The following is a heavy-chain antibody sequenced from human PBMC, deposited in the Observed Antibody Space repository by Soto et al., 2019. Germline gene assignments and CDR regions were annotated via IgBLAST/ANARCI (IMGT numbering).Heavy chain of an antibody. CDR2: ISGSVGTT. J-gene: IGHJ4*02. CDR1: GFTFSSYA. Sequence: EVQLLESGGGLIQPGGSLRLSCEASGFTFSSYAMSWVRQAPGKGLEWVSVISGSVGTTYYADSVKGRFTISRDNSKNTLYLQMNNLRAEDTAVYYCAKDHLFSGWTSGGYFDYWGQGALFTVSS. CDR3: AKDHLFSGWTSGGYFDY. V-gene: IGHV3-23*01. D-gene: IGHD6-19*01.